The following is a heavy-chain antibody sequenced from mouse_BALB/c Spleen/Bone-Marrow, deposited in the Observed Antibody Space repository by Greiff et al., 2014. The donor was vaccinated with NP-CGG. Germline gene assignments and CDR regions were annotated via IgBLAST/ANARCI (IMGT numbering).Heavy chain of an antibody. J-gene: IGHJ2*01. CDR2: INPDSRTI. Sequence: DVHLVESGGGLVQPGGSLKLSCAASGFDFSRYWMSWVRQAPGKGLEWIGEINPDSRTINYSPSLKDKFIISRDNAKNTLHLRLNKVRSEDTALYYCARPDYYGYLNYWGQGTTLTVSS. D-gene: IGHD1-1*01. CDR3: ARPDYYGYLNY. V-gene: IGHV4-1*02. CDR1: GFDFSRYW.